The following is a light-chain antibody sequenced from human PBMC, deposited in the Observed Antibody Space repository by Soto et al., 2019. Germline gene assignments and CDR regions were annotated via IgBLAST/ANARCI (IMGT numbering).Light chain of an antibody. CDR2: GAS. J-gene: IGKJ1*01. CDR1: QSGNSN. CDR3: QQYNNWPA. V-gene: IGKV3-15*01. Sequence: EIVMTQSPATLSVSPGERATLSCRASQSGNSNLAWYQQKPGQAPRLLIYGASTRATGIPARFSGSGSGTEFALTISSLQSEDSAVYYYQQYNNWPAFGQGTKVEIK.